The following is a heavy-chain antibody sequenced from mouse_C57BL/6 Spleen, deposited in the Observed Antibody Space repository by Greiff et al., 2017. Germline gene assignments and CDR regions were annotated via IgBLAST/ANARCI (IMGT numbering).Heavy chain of an antibody. J-gene: IGHJ2*01. CDR1: GFSLSTFGMG. V-gene: IGHV8-8*01. CDR3: ARPYYYGSSYYFDY. Sequence: QVTLKESGPGILQPSQTLSLTCSFSGFSLSTFGMGVGWIRQPPGKGLEWLAHIWWDDDKYYNPALKSRLTISKDTSKNQVFLKIANVDTADTATYYCARPYYYGSSYYFDYWGQGTTLTVSA. D-gene: IGHD1-1*01. CDR2: IWWDDDK.